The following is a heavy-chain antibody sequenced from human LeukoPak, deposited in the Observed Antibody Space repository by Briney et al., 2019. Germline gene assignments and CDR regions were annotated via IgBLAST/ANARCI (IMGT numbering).Heavy chain of an antibody. J-gene: IGHJ4*02. V-gene: IGHV5-51*01. CDR2: IYPADSET. Sequence: GESLKISCRVSGYAFASYWIGWVRQVPGKGLEWMGIIYPADSETKSSPSFQGQVTFSVDKSINTAYLQWSSLKASDTAMYYCARFEVNYEDNRSSYYFDYWGQGTLVTVSS. CDR1: GYAFASYW. CDR3: ARFEVNYEDNRSSYYFDY. D-gene: IGHD3-3*01.